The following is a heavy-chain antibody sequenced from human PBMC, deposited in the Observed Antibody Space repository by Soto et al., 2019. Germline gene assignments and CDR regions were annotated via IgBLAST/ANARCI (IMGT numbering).Heavy chain of an antibody. V-gene: IGHV1-18*04. J-gene: IGHJ5*02. CDR3: ARKSLSNFNWFDP. CDR1: GYTFTNYV. Sequence: ASVKVSCKASGYTFTNYVITWVRQAPGQGLERMGWINADYGNTNYEQKFQGRVTMTTDTSTNTAYMELRSLRSDDTAVYYCARKSLSNFNWFDPWGQGTLVTVSS. D-gene: IGHD4-4*01. CDR2: INADYGNT.